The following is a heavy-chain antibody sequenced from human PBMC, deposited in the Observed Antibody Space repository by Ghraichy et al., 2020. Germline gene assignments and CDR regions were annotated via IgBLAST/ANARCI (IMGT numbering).Heavy chain of an antibody. CDR1: GGSISSGGYS. D-gene: IGHD6-13*01. Sequence: SETLSLTCAVSGGSISSGGYSWSWIRQPPGKGLEWIGYIYHSGSTYYNPSLKSRVTISVDRSKNQFSLKLSSVTAADTAVYYCARSPGYSSSWYIDYWGQGTLVTVSS. V-gene: IGHV4-30-2*01. J-gene: IGHJ4*02. CDR3: ARSPGYSSSWYIDY. CDR2: IYHSGST.